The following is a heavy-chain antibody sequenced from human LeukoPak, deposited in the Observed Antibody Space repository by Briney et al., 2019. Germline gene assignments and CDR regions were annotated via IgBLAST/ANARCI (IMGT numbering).Heavy chain of an antibody. Sequence: GGSLTPSCAASGFTFSRYWMNWVRQAPGKGLVWVSRINSDGSTTRYADSVKGRFTISRDNAKNTMYLQMNSLRAEDTAVYYCARENFYGMDVWGQGTTVTVSS. CDR1: GFTFSRYW. CDR2: INSDGSTT. V-gene: IGHV3-74*01. J-gene: IGHJ6*02. CDR3: ARENFYGMDV.